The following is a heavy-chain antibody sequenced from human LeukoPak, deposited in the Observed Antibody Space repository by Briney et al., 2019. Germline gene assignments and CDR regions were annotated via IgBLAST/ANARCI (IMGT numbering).Heavy chain of an antibody. D-gene: IGHD1-26*01. J-gene: IGHJ4*02. Sequence: KPGGSLRLSCAASGFTFSDYYMSWIRQAPGKGLEWVSYISSSGNTIYYADSVKGRFTISRDNAKNSLYLQMNSLRAEDTAVYYCAKTTLGSHYYFDYWGQGTLVTVSS. CDR3: AKTTLGSHYYFDY. CDR1: GFTFSDYY. V-gene: IGHV3-11*01. CDR2: ISSSGNTI.